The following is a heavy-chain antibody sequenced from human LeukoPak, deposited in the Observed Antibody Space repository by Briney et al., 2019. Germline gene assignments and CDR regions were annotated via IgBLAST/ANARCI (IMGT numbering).Heavy chain of an antibody. CDR1: VFTFITYS. CDR3: ARYGIAAANSWVDY. D-gene: IGHD6-13*01. J-gene: IGHJ4*02. V-gene: IGHV3-21*01. CDR2: ISGSSDYI. Sequence: GVSLRLSCAVSVFTFITYSMNWVPQAPGKGLEWVSSISGSSDYIFYADSVKGRFTISRDNAKNSMFLQMNSLRAEDTAVYYCARYGIAAANSWVDYWGQGTLVTVS.